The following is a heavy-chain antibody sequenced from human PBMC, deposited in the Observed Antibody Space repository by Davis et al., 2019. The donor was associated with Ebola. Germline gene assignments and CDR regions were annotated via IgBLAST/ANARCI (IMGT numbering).Heavy chain of an antibody. D-gene: IGHD3-22*01. V-gene: IGHV4-59*01. Sequence: PSETLSLTCTVSGGSISSYYWSWIRQPPGKGLEWIGYIYYSGSTNYNPSLKSRVTISVDTSKNQFSLKLSSVTAADTAVYYCARGVGSGYYYVLDYWGQGTLVTVSS. CDR3: ARGVGSGYYYVLDY. CDR2: IYYSGST. J-gene: IGHJ4*02. CDR1: GGSISSYY.